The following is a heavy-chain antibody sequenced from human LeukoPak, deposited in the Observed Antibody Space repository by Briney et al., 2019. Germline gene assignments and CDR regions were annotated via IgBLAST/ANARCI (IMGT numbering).Heavy chain of an antibody. Sequence: PSETLSLTCAVYGGSFSGYYWSWIRQPPGKGLEWIGEINHSGSTNYNPSLKSRVTISVDTSKNQFSLKLSSVTAADTAVYYCASSLLGTFDYWGQGTLVTVSS. D-gene: IGHD1-26*01. CDR2: INHSGST. CDR3: ASSLLGTFDY. CDR1: GGSFSGYY. J-gene: IGHJ4*02. V-gene: IGHV4-34*01.